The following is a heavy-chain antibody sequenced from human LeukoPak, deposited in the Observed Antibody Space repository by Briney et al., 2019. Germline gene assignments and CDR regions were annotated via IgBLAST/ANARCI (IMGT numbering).Heavy chain of an antibody. V-gene: IGHV1-69*13. CDR3: ARDGVYSSSGRTFDC. J-gene: IGHJ4*02. Sequence: SVKVSCKASGGTFSGYAISWVRQAPGQGLEWMGGIIPIFGTANYAQKFQGRVTITADESTSTAYMELSSLRSEDTAVYYCARDGVYSSSGRTFDCWGQGTLVTVSS. D-gene: IGHD6-13*01. CDR1: GGTFSGYA. CDR2: IIPIFGTA.